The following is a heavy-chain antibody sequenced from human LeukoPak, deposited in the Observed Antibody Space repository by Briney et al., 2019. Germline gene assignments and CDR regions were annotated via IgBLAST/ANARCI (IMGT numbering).Heavy chain of an antibody. Sequence: PSETLSLTCTVSGGSISSSYWSWIRQPPGKGLEWIGYIYYSGSTNYNPSLKSRVTISVDMSKNQFSLKLSSVTAADTAVYYCARGPFGPFDIWGQGTMVTVSS. D-gene: IGHD3-16*01. J-gene: IGHJ3*02. CDR2: IYYSGST. V-gene: IGHV4-59*12. CDR3: ARGPFGPFDI. CDR1: GGSISSSY.